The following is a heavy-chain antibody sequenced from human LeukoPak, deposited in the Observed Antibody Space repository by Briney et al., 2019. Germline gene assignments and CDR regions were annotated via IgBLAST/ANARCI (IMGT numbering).Heavy chain of an antibody. V-gene: IGHV3-21*01. J-gene: IGHJ3*02. CDR1: GFTFSSYS. CDR3: ARSRVRGQNNAFDI. CDR2: ISSSSSYI. Sequence: GGSLRLSCAASGFTFSSYSINWVRQAPGKGLEWVSSISSSSSYIYYADSVKGRFTISRDNAKNSLYLQMNSLRAEDTAVYYCARSRVRGQNNAFDIWGQGTMVTVSS. D-gene: IGHD3-10*01.